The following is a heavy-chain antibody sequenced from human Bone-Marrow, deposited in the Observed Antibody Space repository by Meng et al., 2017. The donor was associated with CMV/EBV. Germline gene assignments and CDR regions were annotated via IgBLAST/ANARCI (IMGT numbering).Heavy chain of an antibody. D-gene: IGHD1-26*01. CDR2: INHSGST. V-gene: IGHV4-34*01. J-gene: IGHJ5*02. Sequence: SETLSLTCAVYGGSFSGYYWSWIRQPPGKGLEWIGEINHSGSTNYNPSLKSRVTISVDTSKNQFSLKLSSVTAADTAVYYCASGGAYLRNWFDPWGQGTLVTVSS. CDR3: ASGGAYLRNWFDP. CDR1: GGSFSGYY.